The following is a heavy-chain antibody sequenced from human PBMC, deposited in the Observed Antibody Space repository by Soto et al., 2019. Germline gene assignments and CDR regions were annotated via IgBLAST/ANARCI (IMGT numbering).Heavy chain of an antibody. V-gene: IGHV1-8*01. CDR2: LNPNSGNT. J-gene: IGHJ5*02. CDR3: ARDHRYNWNDEGWFDP. D-gene: IGHD1-20*01. Sequence: QVQLVQSGAEVKKPGASVKVSCKASGYMFSTYDINWVRQAPGQGLEWMRWLNPNSGNTGYAQKFQGRVTMTRNTSINTAYMELSSLGSDDTAVYYCARDHRYNWNDEGWFDPWGQGTLVTVSS. CDR1: GYMFSTYD.